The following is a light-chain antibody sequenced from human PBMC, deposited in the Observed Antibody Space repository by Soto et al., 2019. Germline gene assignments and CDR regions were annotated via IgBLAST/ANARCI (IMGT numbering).Light chain of an antibody. CDR2: SNN. Sequence: QSVLTQPPSASGTPGQRVTISCSGSSSNIGSTTVNWYQQLPGTAPKLLIYSNNQRPSGVPDRISGSKSDTSAPLAISGLQSEDEADYYCAAWDDRLNAYVFGTGTKVTVL. J-gene: IGLJ1*01. V-gene: IGLV1-44*01. CDR3: AAWDDRLNAYV. CDR1: SSNIGSTT.